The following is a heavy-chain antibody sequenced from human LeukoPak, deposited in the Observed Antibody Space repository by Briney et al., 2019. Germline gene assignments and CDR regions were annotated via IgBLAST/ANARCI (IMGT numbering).Heavy chain of an antibody. Sequence: TGGSLRLSCAASGFTFSDYYMSWIRQAPGKGLEWVSYISSRGSTIYYADSVKGRFTISRDNAKNSLYLQMNSLRAEDTAVYYCARNARDYDFWSGYLEFDPWGQGTLVTVSS. V-gene: IGHV3-11*01. D-gene: IGHD3-3*01. CDR1: GFTFSDYY. CDR2: ISSRGSTI. CDR3: ARNARDYDFWSGYLEFDP. J-gene: IGHJ5*02.